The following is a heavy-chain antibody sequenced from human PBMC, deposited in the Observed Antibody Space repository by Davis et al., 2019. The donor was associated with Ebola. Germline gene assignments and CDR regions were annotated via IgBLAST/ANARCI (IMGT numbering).Heavy chain of an antibody. Sequence: GESLKISCAASGFTFSDYYMSWIRQAPGKGLEWVSYISSSGSTIYYADSVKGRFTISRDNAKNSLYLQMNSLRAEDTAVYYCATDRGSGYLDYYYGMDVWGQGTTVTVSS. J-gene: IGHJ6*02. CDR2: ISSSGSTI. CDR1: GFTFSDYY. CDR3: ATDRGSGYLDYYYGMDV. D-gene: IGHD5-12*01. V-gene: IGHV3-11*01.